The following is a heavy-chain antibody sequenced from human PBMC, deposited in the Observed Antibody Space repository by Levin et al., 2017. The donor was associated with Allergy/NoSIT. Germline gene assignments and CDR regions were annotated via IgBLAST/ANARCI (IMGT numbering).Heavy chain of an antibody. Sequence: TLSLTCAVYGGSFSGYYWSWIRQPPGKGLEWIGEINPSGSTNYNPSLKSRLTISVDTSKNHFSLNLSSVTATDTAVYYCSRGLRSGSWGQGTLVTVSS. CDR2: INPSGST. V-gene: IGHV4-34*01. D-gene: IGHD6-25*01. J-gene: IGHJ4*02. CDR3: SRGLRSGS. CDR1: GGSFSGYY.